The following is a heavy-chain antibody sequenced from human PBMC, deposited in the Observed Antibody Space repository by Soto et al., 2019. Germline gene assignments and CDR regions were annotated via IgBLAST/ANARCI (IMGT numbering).Heavy chain of an antibody. CDR3: ASPPYYYDSSGYTDY. Sequence: EVQLVESGGGLVQPGGSLRLSCAASGFTFSSYEMNWVRQAPGKGLVWVSYISSSGSTIYYADSVKGRFTISRDNAKNSLYLQMNSLRAEDTAVYYCASPPYYYDSSGYTDYWGQGTLVTVSS. J-gene: IGHJ4*02. V-gene: IGHV3-48*03. D-gene: IGHD3-22*01. CDR2: ISSSGSTI. CDR1: GFTFSSYE.